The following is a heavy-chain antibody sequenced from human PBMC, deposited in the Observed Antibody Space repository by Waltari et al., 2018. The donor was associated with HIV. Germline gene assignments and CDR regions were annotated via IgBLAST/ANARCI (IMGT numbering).Heavy chain of an antibody. J-gene: IGHJ6*02. D-gene: IGHD2-15*01. CDR1: GFTFSSYR. Sequence: EVQLVESGGGLVKPGGSLRLSCAASGFTFSSYRRNWVRQAPGKGLEWVSSISSSSSYIYYADSVKGRFTISRDNAKNSLYLQMNSLRAEDTAVYYCARTYHYYYYYGMDVWGQGTTVTVSS. V-gene: IGHV3-21*01. CDR3: ARTYHYYYYYGMDV. CDR2: ISSSSSYI.